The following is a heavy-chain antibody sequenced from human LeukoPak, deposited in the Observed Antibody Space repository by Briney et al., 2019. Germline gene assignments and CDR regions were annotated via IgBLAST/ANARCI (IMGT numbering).Heavy chain of an antibody. V-gene: IGHV3-48*03. CDR2: ISSSGSTI. J-gene: IGHJ4*02. CDR3: ARENTAMAI. D-gene: IGHD5-18*01. Sequence: QPGGSLRLSCAASGFTFSSYAMSWVRQAPGKGLEWVSYISSSGSTIYYADSVKGRFTISRDNAKNSLYLQMNSLRAEDTAVYYCARENTAMAIWGQGTLVTVSS. CDR1: GFTFSSYA.